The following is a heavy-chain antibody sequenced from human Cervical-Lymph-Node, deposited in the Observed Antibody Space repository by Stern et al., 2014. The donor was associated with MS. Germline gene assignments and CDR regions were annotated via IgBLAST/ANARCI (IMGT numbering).Heavy chain of an antibody. CDR1: GGTFNVYA. J-gene: IGHJ6*02. CDR3: ARDGRHTNNYGLDV. Sequence: QLVQSGAEVKKPGSSVKVSCHTSGGTFNVYAINWLRQVPGQGLEWMGGIIPSIGIANYAQKFQGRVTITADESTRTSSMQLSSLTSNDTAVYYCARDGRHTNNYGLDVWGQGTTVTVSS. CDR2: IIPSIGIA. V-gene: IGHV1-69*01.